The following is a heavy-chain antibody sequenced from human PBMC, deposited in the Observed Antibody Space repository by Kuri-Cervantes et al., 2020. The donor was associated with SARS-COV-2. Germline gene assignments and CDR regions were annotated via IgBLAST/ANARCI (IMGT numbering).Heavy chain of an antibody. J-gene: IGHJ4*02. CDR3: ARDVGYGGSSELDITYFDC. D-gene: IGHD4-23*01. Sequence: SVKVSCKASRDTFTTFGFSWVRQAPGQGLEWMGGIIPFFGTPNYAQGFEGRVTITADQSTRTVYMEMTSLTLEDTAVYFCARDVGYGGSSELDITYFDCWGQGTLVTVSS. V-gene: IGHV1-69*13. CDR1: RDTFTTFG. CDR2: IIPFFGTP.